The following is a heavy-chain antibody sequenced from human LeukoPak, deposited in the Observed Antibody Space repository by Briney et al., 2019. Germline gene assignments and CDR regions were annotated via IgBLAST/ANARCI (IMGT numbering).Heavy chain of an antibody. D-gene: IGHD3-9*01. Sequence: SETLSLTCTGSGGSISSYYWSWIRQPPGKGRESIGYIYDSGRTNYNPSLKSRLTISVDTSKNQFSLKLSSVTAADTAVYYCARGPGSVLRYFDWLSSNAFDIWSQGTMVTVSS. CDR1: GGSISSYY. CDR2: IYDSGRT. V-gene: IGHV4-59*01. J-gene: IGHJ3*02. CDR3: ARGPGSVLRYFDWLSSNAFDI.